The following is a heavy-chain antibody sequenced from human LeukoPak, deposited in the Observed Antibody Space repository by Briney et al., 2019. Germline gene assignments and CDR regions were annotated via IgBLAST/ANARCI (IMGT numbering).Heavy chain of an antibody. CDR3: ARDRLLWFGELLAGNWFDP. D-gene: IGHD3-10*01. CDR2: ISAYNGNT. Sequence: ASVKVSCKASGYTFTSYGISWVRQAPGQGLEWMGWISAYNGNTNYAQKLQGRVTMTTDTSTSTAYMELRSLRSDDTAVYYCARDRLLWFGELLAGNWFDPWGQGTLVTVSS. CDR1: GYTFTSYG. V-gene: IGHV1-18*01. J-gene: IGHJ5*02.